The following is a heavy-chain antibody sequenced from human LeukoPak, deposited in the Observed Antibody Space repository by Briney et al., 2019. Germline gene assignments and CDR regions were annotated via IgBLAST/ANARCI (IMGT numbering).Heavy chain of an antibody. CDR2: IYYGGST. CDR3: ATTVVPAAIVGYYFDY. D-gene: IGHD2-2*02. CDR1: GGSISSSSYY. Sequence: PSETLSLTCTVSGGSISSSSYYWGWIRQPPGKGLEWIGSIYYGGSTYYNPSLKSRVTISVDTSKNQFSLKLSSVTAADTAVYYCATTVVPAAIVGYYFDYWGQGTLVTVSS. J-gene: IGHJ4*02. V-gene: IGHV4-39*01.